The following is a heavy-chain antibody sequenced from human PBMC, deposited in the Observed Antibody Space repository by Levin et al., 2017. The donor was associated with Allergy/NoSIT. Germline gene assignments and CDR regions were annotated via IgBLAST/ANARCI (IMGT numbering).Heavy chain of an antibody. CDR2: IIGGDDAT. CDR1: GFNFNTYT. J-gene: IGHJ5*02. Sequence: GVLKISCAASGFNFNTYTMNWVRQAPGKGLEWVSTIIGGDDATYYADSVKGRFTISRDTSKSTLLLQMVSLRADDTALYYCSTGDWSWGQGTLVIVSS. D-gene: IGHD3-9*01. V-gene: IGHV3-23*01. CDR3: STGDWS.